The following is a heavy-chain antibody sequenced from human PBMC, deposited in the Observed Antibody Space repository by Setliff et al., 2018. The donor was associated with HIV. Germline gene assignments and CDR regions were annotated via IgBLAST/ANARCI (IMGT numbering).Heavy chain of an antibody. CDR2: ISSSGDRT. CDR3: AKGWGSPDY. D-gene: IGHD7-27*01. J-gene: IGHJ4*02. V-gene: IGHV3-23*01. CDR1: GFTFPNFG. Sequence: GGSLRLSCAASGFTFPNFGMSWVRQAPGKGLEWVSGISSSGDRTYYADSVKGRFTMSRDNSKNTLHLQMNSLGVEDTAVYYCAKGWGSPDYWGRGTLVTVSS.